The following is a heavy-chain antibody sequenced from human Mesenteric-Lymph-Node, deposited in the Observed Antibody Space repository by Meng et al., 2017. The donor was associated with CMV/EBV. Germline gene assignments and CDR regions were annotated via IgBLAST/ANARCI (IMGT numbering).Heavy chain of an antibody. V-gene: IGHV3-66*02. D-gene: IGHD3-3*01. CDR2: HYTGDTT. CDR3: ARVDFGGIQY. Sequence: GGSLRLSCAVSGINVSGNYMSWVRQAPGKGLEWVSVHYTGDTTQYADSVKGRFTISRDNSKNTVHLQMNSLRAEDTAIYYCARVDFGGIQYRGQGTLVTVSS. CDR1: GINVSGNY. J-gene: IGHJ4*02.